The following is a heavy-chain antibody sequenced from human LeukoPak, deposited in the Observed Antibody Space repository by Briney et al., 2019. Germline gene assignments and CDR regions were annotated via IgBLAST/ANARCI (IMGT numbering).Heavy chain of an antibody. CDR1: GFTVSSNY. Sequence: GGSLRLSCAASGFTVSSNYMSWVRQAPGKGLEWVSVIYSGGSTYYADSVKGRFTISRDNSKNTLYLQMNSLRAEDTAVYYCARDSSGIAPYFQHWGQGTLVTVSS. V-gene: IGHV3-53*01. J-gene: IGHJ1*01. CDR2: IYSGGST. D-gene: IGHD6-13*01. CDR3: ARDSSGIAPYFQH.